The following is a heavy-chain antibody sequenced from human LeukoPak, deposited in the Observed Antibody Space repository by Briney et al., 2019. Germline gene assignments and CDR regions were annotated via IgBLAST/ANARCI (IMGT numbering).Heavy chain of an antibody. D-gene: IGHD1-26*01. CDR3: ARDLGEGATDYDAFDI. CDR2: IYGDGSFT. J-gene: IGHJ3*02. CDR1: GFTFSNFW. Sequence: PGGSLRLSCAASGFTFSNFWMHWVRQAPGKGLVWVALIYGDGSFTRYADSVKGRFTISRDNAKNTVYLQMNSLRVEDTAVYYCARDLGEGATDYDAFDIWGQGTMVTVSS. V-gene: IGHV3-74*01.